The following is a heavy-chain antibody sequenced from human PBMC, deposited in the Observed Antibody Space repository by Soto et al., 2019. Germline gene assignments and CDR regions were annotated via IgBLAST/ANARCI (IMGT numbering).Heavy chain of an antibody. CDR1: GFTFSSYG. CDR2: IWYDGSNK. D-gene: IGHD1-7*01. J-gene: IGHJ5*02. Sequence: GGSLRLSCAASGFTFSSYGMHWVRQAPGKGLEWVAVIWYDGSNKYYADSVKGRFTISRDNSKNTLYLQMNSLRAEDTAVYYCAREGITGTPAPRGFDPWGQGTLVTVSS. V-gene: IGHV3-33*01. CDR3: AREGITGTPAPRGFDP.